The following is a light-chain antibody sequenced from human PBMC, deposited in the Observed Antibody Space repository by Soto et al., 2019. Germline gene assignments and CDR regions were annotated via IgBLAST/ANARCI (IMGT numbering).Light chain of an antibody. CDR1: QSVSSN. J-gene: IGKJ1*01. CDR2: GAS. V-gene: IGKV3-15*01. Sequence: IVMTQSPATLSVSPGERASLSCRASQSVSSNLAWYQYTPGQAPRLLIYGASTRATGIPARFSGSGSGTEFTLTISSLQSEDFAVYYCQQYNNWPPWTFGQGTKVDIK. CDR3: QQYNNWPPWT.